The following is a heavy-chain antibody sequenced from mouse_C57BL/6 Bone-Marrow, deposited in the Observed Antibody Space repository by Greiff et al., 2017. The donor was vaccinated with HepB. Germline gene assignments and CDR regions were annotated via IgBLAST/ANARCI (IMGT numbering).Heavy chain of an antibody. V-gene: IGHV14-4*01. D-gene: IGHD2-2*01. Sequence: EVQLQQSGAELVRPGASVKLSCTASGFNIKDDYMHWVKQRPEQGLEWIGWIDPENGDTEYASKFQGKATITADTSSNTAYLQLSSLTSEDTAVYYCTTGYYGYDGAMDYWGQGTSVTVSS. J-gene: IGHJ4*01. CDR1: GFNIKDDY. CDR3: TTGYYGYDGAMDY. CDR2: IDPENGDT.